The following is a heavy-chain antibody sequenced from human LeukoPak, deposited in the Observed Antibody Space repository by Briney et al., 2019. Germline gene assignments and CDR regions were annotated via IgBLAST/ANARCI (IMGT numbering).Heavy chain of an antibody. Sequence: GGSLRLSCAASGCTFSSYEMNWVRQAPGKGLELVSASSGSGGSTYYADSVKGRFIISRDNSKNTLYLQMNSLRAEDTAVYYCAKFALRYCSGGSCHAFDYWGKGTMVTVSS. J-gene: IGHJ4*02. D-gene: IGHD2-15*01. V-gene: IGHV3-23*01. CDR2: SSGSGGST. CDR3: AKFALRYCSGGSCHAFDY. CDR1: GCTFSSYE.